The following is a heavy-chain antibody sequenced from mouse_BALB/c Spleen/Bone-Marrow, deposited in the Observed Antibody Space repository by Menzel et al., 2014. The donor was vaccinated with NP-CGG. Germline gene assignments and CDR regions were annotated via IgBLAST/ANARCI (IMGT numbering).Heavy chain of an antibody. CDR1: GYSFTGYF. V-gene: IGHV1-37*01. Sequence: VQLQQSGPELVKPGASVKISCKASGYSFTGYFMNWMKQSHGKSHEWIGRINPYNGDPFYNQKFKGKATLTVDKSSSTAHMELLSLTSEDSAVYYCGRGNYDYDSWFGYWGQGTLVTVSA. J-gene: IGHJ3*01. CDR3: GRGNYDYDSWFGY. CDR2: INPYNGDP. D-gene: IGHD2-4*01.